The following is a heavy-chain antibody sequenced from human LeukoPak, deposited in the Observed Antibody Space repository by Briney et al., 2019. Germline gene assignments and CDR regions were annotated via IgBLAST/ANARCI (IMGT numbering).Heavy chain of an antibody. CDR3: ARVQPYYYYYMDV. J-gene: IGHJ6*03. D-gene: IGHD1-1*01. Sequence: SETLSLTCTVSGGSISCSSYYWGWIRQPPGKGLEWIGSIYYSGSTYYNPSLKSRVTISVDTSKNQFSLKLSSVTAADTAVYYCARVQPYYYYYMDVWGKGTTVTVSS. CDR2: IYYSGST. CDR1: GGSISCSSYY. V-gene: IGHV4-39*07.